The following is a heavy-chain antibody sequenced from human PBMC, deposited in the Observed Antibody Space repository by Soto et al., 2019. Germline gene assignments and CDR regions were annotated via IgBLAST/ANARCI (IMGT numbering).Heavy chain of an antibody. Sequence: QVQLVESGGGVVQPGRSLRLSCAASGFTFSSYAMHWVRQAPGKGLEWVAVISYDGSNKYYADSVKGRFTISRDNSKNTLYLQMNSLRAEDTAGDYWARPHIYCSGGSCPLDVWGQGTTVTVSS. D-gene: IGHD2-15*01. CDR2: ISYDGSNK. J-gene: IGHJ6*02. CDR3: ARPHIYCSGGSCPLDV. CDR1: GFTFSSYA. V-gene: IGHV3-30-3*01.